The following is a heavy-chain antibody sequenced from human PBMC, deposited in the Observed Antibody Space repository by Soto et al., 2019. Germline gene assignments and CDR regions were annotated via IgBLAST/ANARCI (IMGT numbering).Heavy chain of an antibody. CDR2: IYYSGSS. Sequence: HVQLQESGPGLVKPSETLSLTCTVSGGSVNSGSYYWNWIRLTPGKGLEWIGYIYYSGSSNYNPSLKSRVTILIDTSKNQFSLKLSSVTAADTAVYYCARGPAYCSSTSCYTLAIDYWGQGTLVTVSS. D-gene: IGHD2-2*02. CDR3: ARGPAYCSSTSCYTLAIDY. CDR1: GGSVNSGSYY. V-gene: IGHV4-61*01. J-gene: IGHJ4*02.